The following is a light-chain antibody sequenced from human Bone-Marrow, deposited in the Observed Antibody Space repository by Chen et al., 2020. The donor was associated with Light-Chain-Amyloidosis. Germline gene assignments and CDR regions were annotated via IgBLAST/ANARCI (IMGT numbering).Light chain of an antibody. CDR2: DDS. CDR1: NIGSPS. Sequence: SSVLTQPSSVSVAPRQTAPIACGGNNIGSPSVHWYQQTPGQAPLLVVYDDSDRPSGIPERLSGSNSGNTATLTISRVEAGDEADYYCQVWDRSSDRPVFGGGTKLTVL. J-gene: IGLJ3*02. CDR3: QVWDRSSDRPV. V-gene: IGLV3-21*02.